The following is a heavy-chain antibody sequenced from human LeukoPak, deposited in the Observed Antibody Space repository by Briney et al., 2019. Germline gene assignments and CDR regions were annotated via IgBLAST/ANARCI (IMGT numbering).Heavy chain of an antibody. CDR3: ARGARTRAQPIDD. J-gene: IGHJ4*02. Sequence: GGTLRLSCAASGFTFSTYSMHWVRQAPAKGLEWVAVISNGGSNKYYADSVKRRFTISRDNSKNTLHLQMNSLRVDDRAVYYCARGARTRAQPIDDWGQGTLVTVSS. D-gene: IGHD1-14*01. CDR1: GFTFSTYS. V-gene: IGHV3-30*04. CDR2: ISNGGSNK.